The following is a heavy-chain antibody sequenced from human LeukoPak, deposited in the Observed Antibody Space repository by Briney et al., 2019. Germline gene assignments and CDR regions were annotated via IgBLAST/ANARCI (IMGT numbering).Heavy chain of an antibody. CDR1: GFTFSNYA. D-gene: IGHD4-17*01. CDR3: AKDLYGDYGGYWFDP. Sequence: GGSLRLSCAASGFTFSNYAMHWVRQAPGKGLEWVAFIRYDGSNKYYADSVKGRFTISRDNSKNTLYLQMNSLRAEDTAVYYCAKDLYGDYGGYWFDPWGQGTLVTVSS. V-gene: IGHV3-30*02. CDR2: IRYDGSNK. J-gene: IGHJ5*02.